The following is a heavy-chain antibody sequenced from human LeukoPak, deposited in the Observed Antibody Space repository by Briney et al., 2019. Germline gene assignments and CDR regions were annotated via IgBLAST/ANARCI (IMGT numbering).Heavy chain of an antibody. V-gene: IGHV4-39*01. J-gene: IGHJ4*02. CDR2: IYYSGST. Sequence: SETLSLTCTVSGGSISSSSYYWGWIRQPPGKGLEWIGSIYYSGSTYYNPSLKSRVTISVDTSKNQFSLKLSSVTAADTAVYYCARRAVRGVISDYWGQGTLVTVSS. CDR1: GGSISSSSYY. CDR3: ARRAVRGVISDY. D-gene: IGHD3-10*01.